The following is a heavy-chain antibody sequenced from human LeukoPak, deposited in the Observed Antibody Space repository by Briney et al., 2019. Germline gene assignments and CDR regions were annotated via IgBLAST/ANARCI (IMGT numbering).Heavy chain of an antibody. CDR1: GFTYDDYV. Sequence: PLTHSCAASGFTYDDYVMLWLRQPPGKGLEYVSGISWYSGSIHYADSVKGRFTISRANAKTSLYLQMNSLRAEDTALYYCAKDIRSDLTVTTCFNYWGQGTLVTVSS. CDR2: ISWYSGSI. D-gene: IGHD4-17*01. V-gene: IGHV3-9*01. J-gene: IGHJ4*02. CDR3: AKDIRSDLTVTTCFNY.